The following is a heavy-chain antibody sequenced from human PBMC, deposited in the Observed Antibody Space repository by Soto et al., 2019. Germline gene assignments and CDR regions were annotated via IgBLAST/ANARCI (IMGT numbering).Heavy chain of an antibody. D-gene: IGHD3-10*01. V-gene: IGHV3-7*01. CDR1: GFTFSNAW. CDR2: IKQDGSEK. J-gene: IGHJ6*03. CDR3: ARVTGGSGSYFYYYYYCMDV. Sequence: HPGGSLRLSCAASGFTFSNAWMSWVRQAPGKGLEWVANIKQDGSEKYYVDSVKGRFTISRDNAKNSLYLQMNSLRAEDTAVYYCARVTGGSGSYFYYYYYCMDVWGKGTTVTVSS.